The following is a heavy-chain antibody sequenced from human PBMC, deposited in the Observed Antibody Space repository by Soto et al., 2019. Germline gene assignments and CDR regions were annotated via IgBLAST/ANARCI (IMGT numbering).Heavy chain of an antibody. Sequence: GESLKISCKASGFIFTSYWLSWVRQMPGKGLEWMGMLNPKDSFANYSPSFRGHVTISPDTSVTTAYLKWSSLKASDTAIYYCARHKSGAGSYQFDFWGQGTLVTVSS. V-gene: IGHV5-10-1*01. CDR1: GFIFTSYW. CDR3: ARHKSGAGSYQFDF. D-gene: IGHD2-2*01. CDR2: LNPKDSFA. J-gene: IGHJ4*02.